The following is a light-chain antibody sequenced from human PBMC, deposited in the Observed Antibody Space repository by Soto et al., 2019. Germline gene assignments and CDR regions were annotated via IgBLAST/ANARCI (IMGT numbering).Light chain of an antibody. CDR1: SSDVGGYNY. CDR3: SSYTRSSTYV. CDR2: DVS. Sequence: QSALTQPAAVSGSPGQSITISCTGTSSDVGGYNYGSWYRQHPGRAPKLMIYDVSNRPSGVSNRFSGSKSGNTASLTISGLQAEDEADYYCSSYTRSSTYVFGTGTKVTVL. J-gene: IGLJ1*01. V-gene: IGLV2-14*01.